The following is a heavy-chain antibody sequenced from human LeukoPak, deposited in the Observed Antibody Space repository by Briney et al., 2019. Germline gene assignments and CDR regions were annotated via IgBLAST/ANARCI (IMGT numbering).Heavy chain of an antibody. Sequence: SVKVSCKASGGTFNSFAISWVRQAPGQGLEWTGWISAYNGNTNYAQRLQGRVTMTTDTSMSTAYMELRSLTSDDTAVYYCARVPSGGPFDYWGQGTLVTVSS. V-gene: IGHV1-18*01. CDR2: ISAYNGNT. D-gene: IGHD2-15*01. CDR3: ARVPSGGPFDY. J-gene: IGHJ4*02. CDR1: GGTFNSFA.